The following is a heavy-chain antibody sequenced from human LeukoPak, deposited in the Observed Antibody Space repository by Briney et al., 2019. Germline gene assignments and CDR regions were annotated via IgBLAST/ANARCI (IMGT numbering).Heavy chain of an antibody. J-gene: IGHJ4*02. V-gene: IGHV1-2*02. Sequence: GASVKVSCKASGYTFTGYYMHWVRQAPGQGLEWMGWINPNSGGTNYAQKFQGRVTMTGDTSISTAYMELSRLRSDDTAVYYCARDGSSGYYSTVPFDYWGQGTLVTVSS. D-gene: IGHD3-22*01. CDR1: GYTFTGYY. CDR2: INPNSGGT. CDR3: ARDGSSGYYSTVPFDY.